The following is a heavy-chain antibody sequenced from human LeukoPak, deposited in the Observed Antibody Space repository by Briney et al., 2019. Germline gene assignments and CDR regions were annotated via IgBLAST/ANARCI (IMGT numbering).Heavy chain of an antibody. V-gene: IGHV3-23*01. CDR1: GFTFSSYA. CDR2: ISGSGGST. CDR3: AKDHDSGGYYYQAFDI. J-gene: IGHJ3*02. D-gene: IGHD3-22*01. Sequence: GGSLRLSCAASGFTFSSYAMSWVRQAPGKGLERVSAISGSGGSTYYADSVKGRFTISRDNSKNTLYLQMNSLRAEDTAVYYCAKDHDSGGYYYQAFDIWGQGTMVTVSS.